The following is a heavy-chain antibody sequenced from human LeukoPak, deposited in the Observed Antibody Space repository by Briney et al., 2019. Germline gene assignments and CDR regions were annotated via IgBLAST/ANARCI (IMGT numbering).Heavy chain of an antibody. CDR3: ARALMYYYDSSGYPDY. D-gene: IGHD3-22*01. CDR2: IKQDGSEK. CDR1: GFTFSNYW. V-gene: IGHV3-7*03. J-gene: IGHJ4*02. Sequence: PGGSLRLSCAASGFTFSNYWMSWVRQAPGKGLEWVANIKQDGSEKYYVGSVKGRFTISRDNAKNSLYLQMNSLRAEDTAVYYCARALMYYYDSSGYPDYWGQGTLVTVSS.